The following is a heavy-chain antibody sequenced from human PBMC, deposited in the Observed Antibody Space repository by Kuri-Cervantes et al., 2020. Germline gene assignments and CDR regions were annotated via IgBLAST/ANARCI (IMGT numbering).Heavy chain of an antibody. V-gene: IGHV4-34*01. D-gene: IGHD4-17*01. CDR2: INHSGST. CDR1: GGSFSGYY. J-gene: IGHJ6*03. CDR3: ARVVIQYGSPYYYMDV. Sequence: SQTLSLTCAVYGGSFSGYYWSWIRQPPGKGLEWIGEINHSGSTNYNPSLKSRVTISVDTSKNQFSLKLSSVTAADTAVYYCARVVIQYGSPYYYMDVWGKGTTVTVSS.